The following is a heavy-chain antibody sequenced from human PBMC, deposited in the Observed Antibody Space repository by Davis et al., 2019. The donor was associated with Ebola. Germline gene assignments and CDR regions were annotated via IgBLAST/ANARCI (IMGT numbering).Heavy chain of an antibody. D-gene: IGHD2-15*01. Sequence: SETLSLTCAVYGGSFSSYYWSWIRQPPGKGLEWIGYIYYSGSTNYNPSLKSRVTISVDTSKNQFSLKLSSVTAADTAVYYCARAYHDSPQNYYYYGMDVWGRGTTVTVSS. CDR3: ARAYHDSPQNYYYYGMDV. CDR1: GGSFSSYY. J-gene: IGHJ6*02. V-gene: IGHV4-59*12. CDR2: IYYSGST.